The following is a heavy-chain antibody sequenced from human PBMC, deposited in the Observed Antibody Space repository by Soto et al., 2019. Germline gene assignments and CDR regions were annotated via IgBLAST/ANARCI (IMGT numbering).Heavy chain of an antibody. CDR2: IDWDDDK. J-gene: IGHJ4*02. D-gene: IGHD5-18*01. CDR1: WFSFTTGEMR. CDR3: ARISQDTPMALGD. V-gene: IGHV2-70*04. Sequence: XGPTLVTPTQTLTLTCTFSWFSFTTGEMRVSCIRQPPGKALEWLARIDWDDDKFYSTSLKTRLTISKDTSKNQVVLTMTNMDPVDTATYYCARISQDTPMALGDWGQGTLVTVSS.